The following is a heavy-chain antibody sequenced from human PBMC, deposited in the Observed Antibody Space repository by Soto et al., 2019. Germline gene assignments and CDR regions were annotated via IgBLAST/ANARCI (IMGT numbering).Heavy chain of an antibody. CDR3: AKDTYYYDSSGYFPDY. Sequence: QVQLVESGGGVVQPGRSLRLSCAASGFTFSSYGMHWVRQAPGKGLEWVAVISYDGSNKYYADSVKGRFTISRDNSKNTLYLQMNSLRAEDTAVYYCAKDTYYYDSSGYFPDYWGQGTLVTVSS. V-gene: IGHV3-30*18. D-gene: IGHD3-22*01. J-gene: IGHJ4*02. CDR1: GFTFSSYG. CDR2: ISYDGSNK.